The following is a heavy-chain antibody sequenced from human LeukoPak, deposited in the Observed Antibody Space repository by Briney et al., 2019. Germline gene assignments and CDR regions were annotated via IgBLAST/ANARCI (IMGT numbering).Heavy chain of an antibody. CDR3: ARGVIAAGGNDFDY. CDR2: INHSGST. J-gene: IGHJ4*02. CDR1: GGSFSGYY. Sequence: SETLSLTCAVYGGSFSGYYWSWIPHPPGKGRGWIGEINHSGSTNYNPSHKSRVTISVDTSKNQFSLKLSSVTAADTAVYYCARGVIAAGGNDFDYWGQGTLVTVSS. V-gene: IGHV4-34*01. D-gene: IGHD6-13*01.